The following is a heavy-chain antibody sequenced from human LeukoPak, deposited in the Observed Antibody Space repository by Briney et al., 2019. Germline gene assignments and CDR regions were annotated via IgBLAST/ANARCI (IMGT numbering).Heavy chain of an antibody. V-gene: IGHV5-51*01. D-gene: IGHD6-25*01. CDR3: ARPWLESSGSFGS. J-gene: IGHJ5*01. CDR1: GYTFTTYW. Sequence: GESLKISCMGSGYTFTTYWIAWVRQMPGKGLEWMGIIYPADSTITYSPAFQGQVTISADKSISTAYLHWNSLKASDTAIYYCARPWLESSGSFGSWGQGTLVTVSS. CDR2: IYPADSTI.